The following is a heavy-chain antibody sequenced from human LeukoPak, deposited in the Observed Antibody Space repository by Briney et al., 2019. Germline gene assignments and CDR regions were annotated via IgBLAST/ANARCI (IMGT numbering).Heavy chain of an antibody. CDR2: ISSSGSTI. CDR1: GFTFSDYY. D-gene: IGHD2-2*01. CDR3: ARDDGVVVPAAIADY. V-gene: IGHV3-11*01. Sequence: GGSLRLSCAASGFTFSDYYMSWIRQAPGKGLEWVSYISSSGSTIYYADSVKGRFTISRDNAQNSLYLQMNSLRAEDTAVYYCARDDGVVVPAAIADYWGQGTLVTVSS. J-gene: IGHJ4*02.